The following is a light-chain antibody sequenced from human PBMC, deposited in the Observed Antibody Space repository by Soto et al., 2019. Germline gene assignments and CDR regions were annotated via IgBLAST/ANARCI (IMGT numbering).Light chain of an antibody. CDR1: SSDVGRYDY. V-gene: IGLV2-11*01. CDR3: CSFAGSYSYV. J-gene: IGLJ1*01. CDR2: DVT. Sequence: LTQPRSVSGSPGQSVSISCTGTSSDVGRYDYVSWYQQYPGEAPKLIIYDVTERPSGVPDRFSGSKSGNTASLTISGLRAEDEAAYSCCSFAGSYSYVFGSGTKVTVL.